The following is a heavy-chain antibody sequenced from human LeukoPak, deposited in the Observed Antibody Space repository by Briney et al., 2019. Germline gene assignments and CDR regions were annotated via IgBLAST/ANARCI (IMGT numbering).Heavy chain of an antibody. CDR3: TTGTEQQWLSLDY. Sequence: GGSLRLTCAASGFSFRGYAISWVRQAPGKGLEWVGRIRSKTDGGTTDYAAPVKGRFTISRDDSKNTLYLQMNSLKTEDTAVYYCTTGTEQQWLSLDYWGQGTLVTVSS. J-gene: IGHJ4*02. CDR1: GFSFRGYA. CDR2: IRSKTDGGTT. V-gene: IGHV3-15*01. D-gene: IGHD6-19*01.